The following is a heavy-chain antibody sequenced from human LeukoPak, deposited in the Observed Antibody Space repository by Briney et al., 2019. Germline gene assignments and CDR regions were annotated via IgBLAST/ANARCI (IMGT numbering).Heavy chain of an antibody. D-gene: IGHD5-12*01. Sequence: GASVKVSCKASGGTFSSYAMHWVRQAPGKGLEYVSAISSNGGNTYYANSVKGRFTISRDNSKNTLYLQMGSLRAEDMAVYYCARDPSGGGYEFDYWGQGTLVTVSS. V-gene: IGHV3-64*01. CDR3: ARDPSGGGYEFDY. J-gene: IGHJ4*02. CDR2: ISSNGGNT. CDR1: GGTFSSYA.